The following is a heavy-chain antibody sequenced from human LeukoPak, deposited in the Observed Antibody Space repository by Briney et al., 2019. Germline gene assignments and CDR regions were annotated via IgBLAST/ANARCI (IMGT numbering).Heavy chain of an antibody. Sequence: GGSLRLSCAASGFTVSSNYMSWVRQAPGRGLEWVSVIYSGGSTYYADSVKGRFTISRDNSKNTLYLQMNSLRAEDTAVYYCASAGRNYYAFDIWGQGTMVTVSS. J-gene: IGHJ3*02. V-gene: IGHV3-53*01. CDR3: ASAGRNYYAFDI. CDR2: IYSGGST. D-gene: IGHD4-4*01. CDR1: GFTVSSNY.